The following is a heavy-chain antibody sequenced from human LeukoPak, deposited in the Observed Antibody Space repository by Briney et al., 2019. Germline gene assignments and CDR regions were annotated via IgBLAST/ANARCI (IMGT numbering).Heavy chain of an antibody. CDR2: ISYDGSNK. CDR1: GFTFSNYA. CDR3: ARGPNYYDSSGYPYYYYGMDV. V-gene: IGHV3-30-3*01. Sequence: PGRSLRLSCAASGFTFSNYAMHWVRQAPGKGLEWVAVISYDGSNKYYADSVKGRFTISRDNSKNTLYLQMNSLRAEDTAVYYCARGPNYYDSSGYPYYYYGMDVWGQGTTVTVSS. J-gene: IGHJ6*02. D-gene: IGHD3-22*01.